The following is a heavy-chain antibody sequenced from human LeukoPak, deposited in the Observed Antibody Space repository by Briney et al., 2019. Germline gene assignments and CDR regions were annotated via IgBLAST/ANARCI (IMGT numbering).Heavy chain of an antibody. D-gene: IGHD1-26*01. J-gene: IGHJ6*02. CDR3: AKDKGWGYSTYDFYGMDV. CDR2: ISYDGSNK. Sequence: GGSLRLSCAASGFIFRSYAMSWVRQVPGKGLEWVAVISYDGSNKYYADSVKGRFTISRDNSKNTLYLQMNSLRAEDTAVYYCAKDKGWGYSTYDFYGMDVWGQGTTVTVSS. CDR1: GFIFRSYA. V-gene: IGHV3-30*18.